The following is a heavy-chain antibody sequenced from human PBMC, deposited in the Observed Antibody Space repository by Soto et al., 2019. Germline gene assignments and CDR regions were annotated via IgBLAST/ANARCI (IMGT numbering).Heavy chain of an antibody. Sequence: SETLSLTCTVSGGSISSYYWSWIRQPPGKGLEWIGYIYYSGSTNYNPSLKSRVTISVDTSKNQFSLKLSSVTAADTAVYYCAKDRFAFLVVIDDAFDIWGQGTMVTVSS. J-gene: IGHJ3*02. D-gene: IGHD3-3*02. CDR3: AKDRFAFLVVIDDAFDI. CDR1: GGSISSYY. V-gene: IGHV4-59*01. CDR2: IYYSGST.